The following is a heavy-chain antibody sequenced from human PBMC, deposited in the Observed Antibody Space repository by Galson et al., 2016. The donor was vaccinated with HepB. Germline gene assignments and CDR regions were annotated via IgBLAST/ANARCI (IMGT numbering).Heavy chain of an antibody. CDR2: IYTSGST. D-gene: IGHD1-26*01. V-gene: IGHV4-4*07. CDR1: GGSISSYY. CDR3: ARGEAHYYYYGMDV. Sequence: SETLSLTCTVSGGSISSYYWSWIRQPAGKGLEWIGRIYTSGSTNYNPSLNSRVTMSVDTSKNQFSLRLSSVTAADTAVYYWARGEAHYYYYGMDVWGKGTTVTVSS. J-gene: IGHJ6*04.